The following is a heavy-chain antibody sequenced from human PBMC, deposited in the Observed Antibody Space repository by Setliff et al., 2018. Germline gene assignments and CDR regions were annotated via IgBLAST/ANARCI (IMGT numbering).Heavy chain of an antibody. CDR2: INTNTGNP. D-gene: IGHD4-4*01. CDR3: ARASRSGTTVWKGDYYMDV. CDR1: GYSFTSYA. J-gene: IGHJ6*03. Sequence: VASVKVSCKASGYSFTSYAMNWVRQAPAQGLEWMGWINTNTGNPTYAQGFTGRLVFSLDTSVSTAYLQISSLKAEDSAVYYCARASRSGTTVWKGDYYMDVWGKGTTVTVSS. V-gene: IGHV7-4-1*02.